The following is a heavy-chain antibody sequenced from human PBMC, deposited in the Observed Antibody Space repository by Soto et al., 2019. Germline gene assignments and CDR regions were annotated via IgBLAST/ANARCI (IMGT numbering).Heavy chain of an antibody. CDR3: AREADYVNWFDP. Sequence: PSETLSLTCTVSGGSIISYYWSWIRQPPGKGLEWIGYIYDSGSTSYNPSLKSRVTISVDTSKNQFSLKLSSVTAADTAVYYCAREADYVNWFDPWGQGTLVTVSS. CDR2: IYDSGST. J-gene: IGHJ5*02. V-gene: IGHV4-59*01. CDR1: GGSIISYY. D-gene: IGHD4-17*01.